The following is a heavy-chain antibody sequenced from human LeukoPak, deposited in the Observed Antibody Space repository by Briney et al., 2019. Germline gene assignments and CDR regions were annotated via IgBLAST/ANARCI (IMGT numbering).Heavy chain of an antibody. CDR1: GFTFSSYS. CDR3: ARAPGRVRGVIMSPDV. V-gene: IGHV3-21*01. J-gene: IGHJ6*02. Sequence: PGGSLRLSCAASGFTFSSYSMNWVRQAPGKGLEWVSSISSSSSYIYYADSVKGRFTISRDNAKNSLYLQMNSLRAEDTAVYYCARAPGRVRGVIMSPDVWGQGTTVTVSS. D-gene: IGHD3-10*01. CDR2: ISSSSSYI.